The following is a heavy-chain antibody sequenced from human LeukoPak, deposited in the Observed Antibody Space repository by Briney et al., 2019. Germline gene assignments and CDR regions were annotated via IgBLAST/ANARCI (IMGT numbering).Heavy chain of an antibody. Sequence: GGSLRLSCAASGVTFSSYWMSWVRQAPGKGLEWVANIKEDGSEKYYVDSVKGRFTISRDNAKNSVYLQMNSLRAEDTAVYYCARGRFNYDSTGYSSFYYWGQGTLVTVSS. CDR3: ARGRFNYDSTGYSSFYY. J-gene: IGHJ4*02. D-gene: IGHD3-22*01. CDR1: GVTFSSYW. V-gene: IGHV3-7*01. CDR2: IKEDGSEK.